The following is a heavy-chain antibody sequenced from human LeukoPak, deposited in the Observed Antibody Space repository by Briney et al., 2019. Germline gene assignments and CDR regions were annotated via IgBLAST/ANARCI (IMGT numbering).Heavy chain of an antibody. J-gene: IGHJ4*02. CDR3: ARDVSISRYCSGGSCYAY. Sequence: GGSLRLSCAASGFTFSSYAMSWVRQAPGKGLEWVSVIYSGGSTYYADSVKGRFTISRDNSKNTLYLQMNSLRAEDTAVYYCARDVSISRYCSGGSCYAYWGQGTLVTVSS. CDR1: GFTFSSYA. CDR2: IYSGGST. D-gene: IGHD2-15*01. V-gene: IGHV3-53*01.